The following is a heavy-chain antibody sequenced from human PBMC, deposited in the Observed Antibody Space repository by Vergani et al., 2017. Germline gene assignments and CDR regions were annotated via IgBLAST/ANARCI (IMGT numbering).Heavy chain of an antibody. CDR3: ASGYSYGPQGYYYYMDV. V-gene: IGHV4-34*01. D-gene: IGHD5-18*01. J-gene: IGHJ6*03. CDR1: GGSFSGYY. Sequence: QVQLQQWGAGLLKPSETLSLTCAVYGGSFSGYYWSWIRQPPGKGLEWIGEINHSGSTNYNPSLKSRVTISVDTSKNQFSLKLSSVTAADTAVYYCASGYSYGPQGYYYYMDVWGKGTTVTVSS. CDR2: INHSGST.